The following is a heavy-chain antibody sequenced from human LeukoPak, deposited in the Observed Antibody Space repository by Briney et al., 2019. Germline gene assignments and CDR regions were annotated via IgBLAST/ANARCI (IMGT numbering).Heavy chain of an antibody. J-gene: IGHJ4*02. D-gene: IGHD6-19*01. CDR3: AGGTGWLIDH. CDR2: IKQDGSET. V-gene: IGHV3-7*04. CDR1: GFIFSNYW. Sequence: PGGSLRLSCVTSGFIFSNYWMNWVRQAPGKGLEWVANIKQDGSETYYVDAVKGRFTISRDNAGNSLSLQMNSLRDEDTAVYFCAGGTGWLIDHWGQGTLVAVSS.